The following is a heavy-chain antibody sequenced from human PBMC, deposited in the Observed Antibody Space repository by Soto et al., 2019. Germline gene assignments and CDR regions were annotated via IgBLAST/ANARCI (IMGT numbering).Heavy chain of an antibody. D-gene: IGHD3-3*01. CDR3: AEGYDFWSGYSDY. CDR1: GFTFSSYG. V-gene: IGHV3-30*18. CDR2: ISYDGSNK. J-gene: IGHJ4*02. Sequence: GGSLRLSCAASGFTFSSYGMHWVRQAPGKGLEWVAVISYDGSNKYYADSVKGRFTISRDNSKNTLYLQMNSLRAEDTAVYYCAEGYDFWSGYSDYWGQGTLVTVSS.